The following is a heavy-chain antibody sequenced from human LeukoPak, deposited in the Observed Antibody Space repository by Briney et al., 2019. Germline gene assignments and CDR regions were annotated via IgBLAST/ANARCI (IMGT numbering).Heavy chain of an antibody. CDR3: ARDRMVAATPRVNAFDI. J-gene: IGHJ3*02. CDR1: GGTFSSYA. CDR2: IIPILGIA. D-gene: IGHD2-15*01. V-gene: IGHV1-69*04. Sequence: ASVKVSCKASGGTFSSYAISWVRQAPGQGLEWMGRIIPILGIANYAQKFQGRVTITADKSTSTAYMELSSLRSEDTAVYYCARDRMVAATPRVNAFDIWGQGTMVTASS.